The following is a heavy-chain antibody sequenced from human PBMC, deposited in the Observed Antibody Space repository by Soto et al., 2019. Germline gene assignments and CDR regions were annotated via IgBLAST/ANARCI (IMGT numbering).Heavy chain of an antibody. V-gene: IGHV3-15*07. CDR2: IKSKTDGGTT. CDR1: GFTFSNAW. Sequence: RGSLRLSCAASGFTFSNAWMNWVRQAPGKGLEWVGRIKSKTDGGTTDYAAPVKGRFTISRDDSKNTLYLQMNSLKTEDTAVYYCTKDLFCDYYYYYYGMDVCGQGSTVTVS. CDR3: TKDLFCDYYYYYYGMDV. D-gene: IGHD2-21*02. J-gene: IGHJ6*02.